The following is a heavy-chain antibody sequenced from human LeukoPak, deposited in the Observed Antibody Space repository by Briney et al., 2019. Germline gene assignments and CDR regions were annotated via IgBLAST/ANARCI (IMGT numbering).Heavy chain of an antibody. CDR2: IYYSGST. Sequence: SETLSLTCAVYGESFSSYYWSWIRQPPGKGLEWIGYIYYSGSTNYNPSLKSRVTISVDTSKNQFSLKLSSVTAADTAVYYCAREGFGSSGYLDAFDIWGQGTMVTVSS. V-gene: IGHV4-59*01. D-gene: IGHD3-22*01. CDR3: AREGFGSSGYLDAFDI. J-gene: IGHJ3*02. CDR1: GESFSSYY.